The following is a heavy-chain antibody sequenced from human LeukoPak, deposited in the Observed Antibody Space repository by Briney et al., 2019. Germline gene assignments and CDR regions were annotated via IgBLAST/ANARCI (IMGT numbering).Heavy chain of an antibody. CDR3: ARALGDSSGFDY. CDR2: INHSGST. J-gene: IGHJ4*02. CDR1: GESFSGYY. V-gene: IGHV4-34*01. D-gene: IGHD3-22*01. Sequence: SETLSLTCAVYGESFSGYYWSWIRQPPGKGLEWIGEINHSGSTNYNPSLKSRVTISVDTSKNQFSLKLSSVTAADTAVYYCARALGDSSGFDYWGQGTLVTVSS.